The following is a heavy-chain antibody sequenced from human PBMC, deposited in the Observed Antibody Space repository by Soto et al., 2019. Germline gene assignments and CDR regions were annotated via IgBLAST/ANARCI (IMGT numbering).Heavy chain of an antibody. CDR1: GDSVSSNSAA. J-gene: IGHJ5*02. CDR3: ARDHLLEIEYSSTYNWFDP. D-gene: IGHD6-6*01. V-gene: IGHV6-1*01. CDR2: TYYRSKWYN. Sequence: PSQTLSLTCAISGDSVSSNSAAWNWIRQSPSRGLEWLGRTYYRSKWYNDYAVSVKSRITINPDTSKNQFSLQLNSVTPEDTAVYYCARDHLLEIEYSSTYNWFDPWGQGTLVTVSS.